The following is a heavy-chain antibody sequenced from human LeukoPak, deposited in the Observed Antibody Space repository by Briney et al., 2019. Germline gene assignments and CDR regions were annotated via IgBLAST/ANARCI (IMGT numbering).Heavy chain of an antibody. CDR1: GFTFSSYA. CDR2: ISGSGGST. CDR3: AKERDIVVVPAAVQVGY. V-gene: IGHV3-23*01. Sequence: GGSLRLSCAASGFTFSSYAMSWVRQAPGKGLEWVSAISGSGGSTYYADSVKGRFTISRDNSKNTLYLQMNSLRAEDTAVYYCAKERDIVVVPAAVQVGYWGQGTLVTVSS. D-gene: IGHD2-2*01. J-gene: IGHJ4*02.